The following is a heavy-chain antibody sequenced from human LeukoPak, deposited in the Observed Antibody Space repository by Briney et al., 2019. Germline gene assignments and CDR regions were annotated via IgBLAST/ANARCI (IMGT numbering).Heavy chain of an antibody. CDR3: ARGAPGY. V-gene: IGHV4-34*01. CDR1: GGSLSGYP. Sequence: SETLSLTCAVYGGSLSGYPWTWIRLPPGKGLEWIGQIKVGGGTKYNPSLNSRVTMSLDTSKNQFPLKLTSVSAADTAVYYCARGAPGYWGQGTLVTVSS. J-gene: IGHJ4*02. CDR2: IKVGGGT.